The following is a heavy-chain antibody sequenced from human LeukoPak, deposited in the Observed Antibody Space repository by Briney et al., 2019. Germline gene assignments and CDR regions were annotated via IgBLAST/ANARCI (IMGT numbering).Heavy chain of an antibody. CDR3: ARAYCSGGSCYSPDFDY. J-gene: IGHJ4*02. CDR2: ISAYNGNT. Sequence: ASVKVSCKASGYTFTSYGISWVRQAPGQGLEWMGWISAYNGNTNYAQKLQGRVTMTTDTSTSTAYMELRSLRSDDTAVYYCARAYCSGGSCYSPDFDYWGQGILVTVSS. CDR1: GYTFTSYG. D-gene: IGHD2-15*01. V-gene: IGHV1-18*01.